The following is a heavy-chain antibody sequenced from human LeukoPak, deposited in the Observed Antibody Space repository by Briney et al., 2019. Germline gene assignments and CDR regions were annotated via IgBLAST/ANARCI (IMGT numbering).Heavy chain of an antibody. CDR2: ISSDGSTT. CDR1: GFPFSSYW. V-gene: IGHV3-74*01. CDR3: ARGTDDVDI. D-gene: IGHD3-3*01. J-gene: IGHJ3*02. Sequence: GPLRLSCEASGFPFSSYWMHWVRQVPGKGLVWVSRISSDGSTTSYADSVKGRFSISRFNAKETLYLQMNSLRVEDTAVYYCARGTDDVDIWGQGTLVTVSS.